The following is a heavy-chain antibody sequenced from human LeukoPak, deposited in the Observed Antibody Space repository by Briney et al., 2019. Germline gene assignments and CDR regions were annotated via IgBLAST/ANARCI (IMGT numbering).Heavy chain of an antibody. CDR1: GFIFSNYE. V-gene: IGHV3-48*03. CDR3: ARARIAAPLLDY. CDR2: ISDHGKSR. J-gene: IGHJ4*02. D-gene: IGHD6-13*01. Sequence: GGSLRLSCVASGFIFSNYEMNWVRQTPGKGLEWVSYISDHGKSRNYVDSVKGRFTISRDNAKNSLYLQMNSLRVEDTAIYFCARARIAAPLLDYWGQGALVTVSS.